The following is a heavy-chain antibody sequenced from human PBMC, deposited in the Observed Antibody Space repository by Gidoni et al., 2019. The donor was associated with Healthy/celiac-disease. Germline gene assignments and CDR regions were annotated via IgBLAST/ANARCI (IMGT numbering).Heavy chain of an antibody. D-gene: IGHD3-3*01. CDR1: GFTFDDYA. Sequence: EVQLVESGGGLVQPGRSLRLSCAASGFTFDDYAMHWVRQAPGKGLEWVSGISWNSGSIGYADSVKGRFTISRDNAKNSLYLQMNSLRAEDTALYYCAKGDNYDFWSGFFDYWGQGTLVTVSS. V-gene: IGHV3-9*01. J-gene: IGHJ4*02. CDR2: ISWNSGSI. CDR3: AKGDNYDFWSGFFDY.